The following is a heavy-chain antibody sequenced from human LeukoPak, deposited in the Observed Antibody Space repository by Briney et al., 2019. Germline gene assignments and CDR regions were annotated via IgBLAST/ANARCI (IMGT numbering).Heavy chain of an antibody. J-gene: IGHJ6*02. V-gene: IGHV4-59*01. Sequence: KPSETLSLTCTVSGVSISSYYWSWIRQPPGKGLEWIGYIYYSGSTNYNPSLKSRVTISVDTSKNQFSLKLSSVTAADTAVYYCARRLRYYYGMDVWGQGTTVTVSS. CDR1: GVSISSYY. CDR2: IYYSGST. CDR3: ARRLRYYYGMDV.